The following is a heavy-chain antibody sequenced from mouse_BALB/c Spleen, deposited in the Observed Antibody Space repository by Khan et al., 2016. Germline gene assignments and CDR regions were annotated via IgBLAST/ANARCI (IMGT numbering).Heavy chain of an antibody. V-gene: IGHV3-1*02. Sequence: EVELVESGPDLVKPSQSLSLTCTVTGYSIPSHYSWHWIRHFPGNKLEWMGYIHYSGSTNYNPSLKSRISITRDTSQNQFFLQLNSVTTEDTATYYCATSTSVYWYYFDYWGQGTTLTVSS. CDR1: GYSIPSHYS. J-gene: IGHJ2*01. D-gene: IGHD3-1*01. CDR2: IHYSGST. CDR3: ATSTSVYWYYFDY.